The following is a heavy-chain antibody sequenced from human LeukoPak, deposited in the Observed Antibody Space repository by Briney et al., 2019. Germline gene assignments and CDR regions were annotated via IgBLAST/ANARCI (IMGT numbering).Heavy chain of an antibody. D-gene: IGHD6-13*01. J-gene: IGHJ5*02. V-gene: IGHV4-39*02. CDR1: GGSISSGSYY. Sequence: SETLSLTCTVSGGSISSGSYYWGWIRQPPGKGLEWIWSIYYSGSTYYNPSLKSRVSISVDTSKNQFSLKVSSVTAADTAVYYCAIETAKYTSSLDWFDPWGQGTLVTVSS. CDR2: IYYSGST. CDR3: AIETAKYTSSLDWFDP.